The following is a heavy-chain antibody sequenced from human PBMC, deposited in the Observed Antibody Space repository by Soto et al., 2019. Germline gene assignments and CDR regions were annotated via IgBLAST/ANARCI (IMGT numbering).Heavy chain of an antibody. J-gene: IGHJ4*02. CDR1: GFSFRDHY. V-gene: IGHV3-11*01. Sequence: LRLSCAASGFSFRDHYMTWIRQAPGKGLELLSYISPGGDITNYVDSVKGRFTISRDNAKNSLFLHMNSLRAEDTAVYYCTRDPRITDFWGQGTLVTVSS. D-gene: IGHD3-16*01. CDR3: TRDPRITDF. CDR2: ISPGGDIT.